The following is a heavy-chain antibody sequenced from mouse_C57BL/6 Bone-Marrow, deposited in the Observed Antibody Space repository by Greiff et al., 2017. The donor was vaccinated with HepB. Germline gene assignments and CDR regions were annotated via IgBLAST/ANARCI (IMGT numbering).Heavy chain of an antibody. CDR3: ARSGDGYYAGY. D-gene: IGHD2-3*01. Sequence: VQLQESGAELVRPGTSVKVSCKASGYAFTNYLIEWVKQRPGQGLEWIGVINPGSGGTNYNEKFKGKATLTADKSSSTAYMQLSSLTSEDSAAYFCARSGDGYYAGYWGQGTTLTVSS. J-gene: IGHJ2*01. CDR1: GYAFTNYL. V-gene: IGHV1-54*01. CDR2: INPGSGGT.